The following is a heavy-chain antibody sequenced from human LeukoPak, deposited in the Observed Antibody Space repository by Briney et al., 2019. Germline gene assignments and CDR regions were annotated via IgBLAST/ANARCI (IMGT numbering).Heavy chain of an antibody. V-gene: IGHV4-59*01. Sequence: SETLSLTCAVYGGSFSGYYWSWIRQPPGEGLEWIGYIYNSGSTDYNPSLKSRVTISVDTSKNQFSLKLSSVTAADTAIYYCTRAWAAPHPFDYWGQGTLVTVSS. J-gene: IGHJ4*02. CDR2: IYNSGST. D-gene: IGHD6-6*01. CDR3: TRAWAAPHPFDY. CDR1: GGSFSGYY.